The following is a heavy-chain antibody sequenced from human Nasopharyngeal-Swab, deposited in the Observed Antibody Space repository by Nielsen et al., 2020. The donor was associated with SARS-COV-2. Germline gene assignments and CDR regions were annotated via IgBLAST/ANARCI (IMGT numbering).Heavy chain of an antibody. CDR1: GFIFTCYA. CDR3: VKGLFQSAAGPIDS. Sequence: GVLKISCSASGFIFTCYAMHWVRQAPGKGLDYVSAISSNGVSTYYADSVKDRFTMSRYNSKNTLFLHINGLRAEDTAVYYCVKGLFQSAAGPIDSWGQGTLVTVSS. CDR2: ISSNGVST. D-gene: IGHD6-13*01. J-gene: IGHJ4*02. V-gene: IGHV3-64D*06.